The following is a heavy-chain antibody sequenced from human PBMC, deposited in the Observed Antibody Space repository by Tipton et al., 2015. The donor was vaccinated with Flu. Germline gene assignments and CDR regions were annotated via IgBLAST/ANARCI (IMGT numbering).Heavy chain of an antibody. CDR3: ASSLGPMNWFDP. CDR2: IYTSGST. D-gene: IGHD7-27*01. Sequence: GLVKPSQTLSLTCTVSGGSISSGSYYWSWIRQPAGKGLEWIGRIYTSGSTNYNPSLKSRVTISVDTSKNQFSLKLSSVTAADTAVYYCASSLGPMNWFDPWGQGTLVTVSS. J-gene: IGHJ5*02. V-gene: IGHV4-61*02. CDR1: GGSISSGSYY.